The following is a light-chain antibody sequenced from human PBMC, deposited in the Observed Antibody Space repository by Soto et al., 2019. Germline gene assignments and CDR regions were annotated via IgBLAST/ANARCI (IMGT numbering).Light chain of an antibody. J-gene: IGKJ5*01. CDR2: DTF. V-gene: IGKV3-11*01. CDR1: ESVDNY. CDR3: QQRSRWPMT. Sequence: EILLTQFPATLSLSPGDRATLSCRANESVDNYLAWIRQRPGQAPTLVIYDTFNRASGIPARFSGSGSGTDCTLTISGLESGDFATYYCQQRSRWPMTFGQGTRLE.